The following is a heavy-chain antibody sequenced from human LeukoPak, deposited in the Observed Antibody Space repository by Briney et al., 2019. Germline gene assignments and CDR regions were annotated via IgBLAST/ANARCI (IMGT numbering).Heavy chain of an antibody. CDR1: GFTFSSYE. CDR3: ARERNYIAFDY. V-gene: IGHV3-48*03. D-gene: IGHD1-7*01. CDR2: ISSSGSTI. Sequence: QTGGSLRLSCAASGFTFSSYEMNWVRQAPGKELEWVSYISSSGSTIYYADSVKGRFTISRDNAENSLYLQMNSLRAEDTAVYYCARERNYIAFDYWGQGTLVTVSS. J-gene: IGHJ4*02.